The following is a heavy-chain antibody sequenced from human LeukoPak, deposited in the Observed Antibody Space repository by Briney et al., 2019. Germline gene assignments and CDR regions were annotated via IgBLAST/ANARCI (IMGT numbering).Heavy chain of an antibody. J-gene: IGHJ4*02. D-gene: IGHD3-22*01. CDR2: ISGSGGST. Sequence: GGSLRLSCAASGFTFSSYAMSWVRQAPGKGLEWVSAISGSGGSTYYADSVKGRFTISRDNSKNTLYLQMNSLRAEDTAVYYCAKYLGDSSGYYYVGEDVGYWGQGTLVAVSS. V-gene: IGHV3-23*01. CDR3: AKYLGDSSGYYYVGEDVGY. CDR1: GFTFSSYA.